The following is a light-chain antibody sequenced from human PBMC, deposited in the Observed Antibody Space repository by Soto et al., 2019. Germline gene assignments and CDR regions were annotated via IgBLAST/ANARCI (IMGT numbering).Light chain of an antibody. J-gene: IGLJ1*01. Sequence: QSVLTQPASVSGSPGQSITVSCTGTSSDVGGYNSVSWYQQHPGKPPKLIIYEVSNRPSGVSDRFSGSKSGNTASLTISGLQAEDEADYYCSSYTSTCSYVFGTGTKVAVL. CDR3: SSYTSTCSYV. V-gene: IGLV2-14*03. CDR2: EVS. CDR1: SSDVGGYNS.